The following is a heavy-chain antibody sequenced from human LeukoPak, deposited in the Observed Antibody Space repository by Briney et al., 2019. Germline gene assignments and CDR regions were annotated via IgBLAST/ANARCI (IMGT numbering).Heavy chain of an antibody. J-gene: IGHJ4*02. Sequence: ASVTVSCKASGYTFTSYDINWVRQATGQGLEWMGWMNPNSGNTGYAQKFQGRVTMTRNTSISTAYMELSGLRSEDTAVYYCAREIRIAAAGTSGYWGQGTLVTVSS. CDR2: MNPNSGNT. V-gene: IGHV1-8*01. CDR3: AREIRIAAAGTSGY. CDR1: GYTFTSYD. D-gene: IGHD6-13*01.